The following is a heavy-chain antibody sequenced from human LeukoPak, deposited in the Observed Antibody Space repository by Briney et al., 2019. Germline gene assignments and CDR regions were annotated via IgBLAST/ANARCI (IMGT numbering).Heavy chain of an antibody. Sequence: SQTLSLTCTVSGGSISSASYYWSWSRQPAGKGLEWIGRIYTSGSANYNPSLKSRVTISIDTSKNQFSLKLSSVTAADTAVYYCARRYDDYGYGWFDPWGQGTLVTVSS. CDR3: ARRYDDYGYGWFDP. J-gene: IGHJ5*02. D-gene: IGHD4-17*01. CDR2: IYTSGSA. CDR1: GGSISSASYY. V-gene: IGHV4-61*02.